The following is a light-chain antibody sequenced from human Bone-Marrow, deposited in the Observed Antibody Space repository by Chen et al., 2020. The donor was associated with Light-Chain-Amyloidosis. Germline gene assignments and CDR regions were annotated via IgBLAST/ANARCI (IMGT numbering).Light chain of an antibody. CDR3: SSYTITNTLV. CDR2: EVT. Sequence: QSALNQPAPVSGSPGQSITIPGNGTSSDVGGDNHVSWYQQHPDKAPKLMIYEVTNRPSWVPDRFSGSKSDNTASLTISGLQTEDEADYFCSSYTITNTLVFGSGTRVTVL. CDR1: SSDVGGDNH. V-gene: IGLV2-14*01. J-gene: IGLJ1*01.